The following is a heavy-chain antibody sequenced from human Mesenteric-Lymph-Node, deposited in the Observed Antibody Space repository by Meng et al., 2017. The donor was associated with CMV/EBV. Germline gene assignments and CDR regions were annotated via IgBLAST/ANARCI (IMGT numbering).Heavy chain of an antibody. CDR3: ARLIQAFDY. CDR2: MRASNGNA. Sequence: ASVKVSCKASGYTYTTYGITWVRQAPGQGLEWLGWMRASNGNAEYVQKLQGRVTMTTDTSTSTAYMELRSLRSDDTAVYYCARLIQAFDYWGQGTLVTVSS. J-gene: IGHJ4*02. V-gene: IGHV1-18*01. CDR1: GYTYTTYG. D-gene: IGHD5-18*01.